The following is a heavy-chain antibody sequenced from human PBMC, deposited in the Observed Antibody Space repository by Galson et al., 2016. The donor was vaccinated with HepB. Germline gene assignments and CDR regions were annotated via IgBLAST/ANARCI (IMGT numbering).Heavy chain of an antibody. CDR1: GYTFTGYV. D-gene: IGHD1-26*01. V-gene: IGHV1-2*02. CDR3: PRGLRYSTGGSPY. Sequence: SVKVSCKASGYTFTGYVIQWVRQAPGQGLEWMGSINPNNGGTSSAQKFQGRVTMTRDTSISTAYMKLSNLRSDDTAVYYCPRGLRYSTGGSPYWGQGTLVTVSS. J-gene: IGHJ4*02. CDR2: INPNNGGT.